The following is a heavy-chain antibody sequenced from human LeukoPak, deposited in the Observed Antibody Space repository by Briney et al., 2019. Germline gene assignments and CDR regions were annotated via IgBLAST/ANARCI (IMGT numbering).Heavy chain of an antibody. V-gene: IGHV4-4*09. J-gene: IGHJ5*02. CDR3: ARHRFINWNDRFDP. Sequence: SETLSLTCTVSGGSISSYYWSWIRQPPGKGLEWIGYIYTSGCTNYNPSLKSRVTISVDTSKNQFSLKLSSVTAADTAVYYCARHRFINWNDRFDPWGQGTLVTVSS. CDR2: IYTSGCT. D-gene: IGHD1-20*01. CDR1: GGSISSYY.